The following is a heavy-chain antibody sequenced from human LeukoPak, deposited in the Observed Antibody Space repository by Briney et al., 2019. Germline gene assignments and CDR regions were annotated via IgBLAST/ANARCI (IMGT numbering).Heavy chain of an antibody. D-gene: IGHD3-16*01. V-gene: IGHV3-23*01. CDR3: AKVIHLPRQTYYDYVWGSYSINWFDP. J-gene: IGHJ5*02. CDR1: GFTFSSYA. Sequence: PGGSLRLSCAASGFTFSSYAMSWVRQAPGKGLEWVSAISGSGGSTYYADSVKGRFTISRDNSKNTLYLQMNSLRAEDTAVYYCAKVIHLPRQTYYDYVWGSYSINWFDPWGQGTLVTVSS. CDR2: ISGSGGST.